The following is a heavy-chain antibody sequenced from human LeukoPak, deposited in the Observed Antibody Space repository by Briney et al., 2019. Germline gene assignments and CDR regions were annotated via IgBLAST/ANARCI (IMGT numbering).Heavy chain of an antibody. CDR3: AKSYGANYFDD. Sequence: GGSLRVSCAASGFSFSKYAMHWVRQAPGKGLEWVAFIRFDESNTYYADSVKGRFTISRDNSKDTLYLQMNSLRPEDTAVYYYAKSYGANYFDDWGQGTLVTVSS. V-gene: IGHV3-30*02. CDR2: IRFDESNT. J-gene: IGHJ4*02. D-gene: IGHD4-23*01. CDR1: GFSFSKYA.